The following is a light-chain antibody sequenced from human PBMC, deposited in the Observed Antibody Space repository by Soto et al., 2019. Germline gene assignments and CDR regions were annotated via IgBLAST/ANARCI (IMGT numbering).Light chain of an antibody. CDR2: SAS. CDR3: QKYVDAPKT. Sequence: DIQMTQSPSSLSASVGDRVTITCRASQGISNSLAWYQQKPGKVPKLLIYSASTLQSGVPSRFIGSGSGTDFTLTISSLQPEDAATYYCQKYVDAPKTFGQGTKLEIK. J-gene: IGKJ2*01. CDR1: QGISNS. V-gene: IGKV1-27*01.